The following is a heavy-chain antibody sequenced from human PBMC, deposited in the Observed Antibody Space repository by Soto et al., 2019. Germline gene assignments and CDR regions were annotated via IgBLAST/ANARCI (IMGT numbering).Heavy chain of an antibody. J-gene: IGHJ6*04. CDR1: GGTFSSYA. Sequence: QVQLVQSGAEVKKPGSSVKVSCKASGGTFSSYAISWVRQAPGQGLEWMGGIIPIFGTANYAQKFQGRVTINADESPSTAYMELSSLRSEDTAVYYCAGTHAEALAPYYYGMYVWGKGNTVNVSS. CDR3: AGTHAEALAPYYYGMYV. V-gene: IGHV1-69*01. D-gene: IGHD6-6*01. CDR2: IIPIFGTA.